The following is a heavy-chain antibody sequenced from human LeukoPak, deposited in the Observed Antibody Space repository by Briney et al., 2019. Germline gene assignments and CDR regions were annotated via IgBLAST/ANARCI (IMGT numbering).Heavy chain of an antibody. D-gene: IGHD3-10*01. J-gene: IGHJ5*02. CDR1: GYTFTSYD. V-gene: IGHV1-8*03. CDR3: ARGPLRGVRQKNWFDP. CDR2: MSPNSGNT. Sequence: ASVKVSCKASGYTFTSYDINWVRQATGQGLEWMGWMSPNSGNTGYAQKFQGRVTITRNTSISTAYMELSSLRSEDTAVYYCARGPLRGVRQKNWFDPWGQGTLVTVSS.